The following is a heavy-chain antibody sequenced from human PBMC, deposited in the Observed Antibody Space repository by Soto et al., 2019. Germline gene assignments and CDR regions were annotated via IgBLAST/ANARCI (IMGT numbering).Heavy chain of an antibody. D-gene: IGHD1-26*01. J-gene: IGHJ4*02. V-gene: IGHV3-53*01. CDR2: IYSGGST. CDR1: GFTVSSHY. CDR3: ARVWSGSYYANDY. Sequence: EVQLVESGGGLIQPGGSLRLSCAASGFTVSSHYMSWVRQAPGKGLEWVSVIYSGGSTYYADSVKGRFTISRDNSKNTLYLQMNSLRAEDTAVYYCARVWSGSYYANDYWGQGTLVTVSS.